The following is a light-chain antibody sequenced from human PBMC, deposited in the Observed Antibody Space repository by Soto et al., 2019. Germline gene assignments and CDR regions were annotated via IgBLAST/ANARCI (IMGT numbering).Light chain of an antibody. CDR2: QVS. CDR1: QSLVHRDGNTY. CDR3: MQATQSGA. Sequence: IVLTQTPLSSPVTLGQPASISCSSSQSLVHRDGNTYLSWLHQRPGQPPRLLIYQVSNRFSGVPDRFTGSGAGTDFTLKISRVEAEDVGIYYCMQATQSGAFGQGTKVEIK. V-gene: IGKV2-24*01. J-gene: IGKJ1*01.